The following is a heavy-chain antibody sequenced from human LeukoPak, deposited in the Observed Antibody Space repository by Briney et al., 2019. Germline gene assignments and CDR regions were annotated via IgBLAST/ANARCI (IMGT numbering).Heavy chain of an antibody. Sequence: PGRSLRLSCAASGFTFDDYAMHWVRQAPGKGLEWVSGISWNSGSIGYADSVKGRFTISRDNAKNSLYLQMNSLRAEDTAVYYCARWAQQFVYFDYWGQGTLVTVSS. CDR2: ISWNSGSI. CDR3: ARWAQQFVYFDY. D-gene: IGHD6-6*01. CDR1: GFTFDDYA. V-gene: IGHV3-9*01. J-gene: IGHJ4*02.